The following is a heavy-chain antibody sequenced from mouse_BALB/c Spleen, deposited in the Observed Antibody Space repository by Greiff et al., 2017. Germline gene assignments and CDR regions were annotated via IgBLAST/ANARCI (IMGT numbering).Heavy chain of an antibody. J-gene: IGHJ4*01. CDR3: ARGGYGSSLRYYAMDY. CDR2: INPYNDGT. V-gene: IGHV1-14*01. CDR1: GYTFTSYV. Sequence: VQLKQSGPELVKPGASVKMSCKASGYTFTSYVMHWVKQKPGQGLEWIGYINPYNDGTKYNEKFKGKATLTSDKSSSTAYMELSSLTSEDSAVYYCARGGYGSSLRYYAMDYWGQGTSVTVSS. D-gene: IGHD1-1*01.